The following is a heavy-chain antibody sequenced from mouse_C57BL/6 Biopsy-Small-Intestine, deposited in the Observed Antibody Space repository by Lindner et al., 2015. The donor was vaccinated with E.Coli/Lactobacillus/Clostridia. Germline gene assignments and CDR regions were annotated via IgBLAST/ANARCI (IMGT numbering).Heavy chain of an antibody. CDR3: ARSDYYGSSGEMDY. Sequence: VQLQESGAELARPGASVKLSCKASGNTFTSYGISWVKQRTGQGLEWIGEIYPRSGNTYYNEKFKGKATLTADKSSSTAYMELRSLTSEDSAVYFCARSDYYGSSGEMDYWGQGTSVTVSS. CDR1: GNTFTSYG. J-gene: IGHJ4*01. CDR2: IYPRSGNT. V-gene: IGHV1-81*01. D-gene: IGHD1-1*01.